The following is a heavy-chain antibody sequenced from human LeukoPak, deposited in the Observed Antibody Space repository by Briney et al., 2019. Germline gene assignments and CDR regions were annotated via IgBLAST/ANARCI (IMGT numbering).Heavy chain of an antibody. CDR2: VYDSGTT. CDR1: GGSISSYF. Sequence: SETLSLTCIVSGGSISSYFWSGIRQPPGRGREGVGYVYDSGTTNYSPSLKSRVTISVDTSKNQISLKLSSVTAADTAVYYCARLTSGWYLDYWGQGTLVTVSS. CDR3: ARLTSGWYLDY. J-gene: IGHJ4*02. D-gene: IGHD6-19*01. V-gene: IGHV4-59*08.